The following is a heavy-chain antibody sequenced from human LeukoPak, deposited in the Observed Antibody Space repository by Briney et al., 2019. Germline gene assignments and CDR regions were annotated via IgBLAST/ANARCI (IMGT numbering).Heavy chain of an antibody. V-gene: IGHV4-4*07. CDR1: GGSIISYY. D-gene: IGHD6-19*01. J-gene: IGHJ4*02. CDR3: ARDFGSSGWYDY. CDR2: IYASGST. Sequence: PSETLSLTCTVSGGSIISYYWSWIRQPAGKGLEWIGRIYASGSTNYNPSLNSRVTMSVDASKNQFSLKLSSVTAADTAVYYCARDFGSSGWYDYWGQGTLVTVSS.